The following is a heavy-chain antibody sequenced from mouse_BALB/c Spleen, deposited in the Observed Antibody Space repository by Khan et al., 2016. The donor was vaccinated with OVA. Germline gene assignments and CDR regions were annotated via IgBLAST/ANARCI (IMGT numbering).Heavy chain of an antibody. V-gene: IGHV5-6-5*01. CDR1: GFTFSSYV. J-gene: IGHJ2*01. CDR2: ISSGGNT. CDR3: TGGPYFYGFTYFDY. D-gene: IGHD1-1*01. Sequence: EVELVESGGGLVKPGESLKLSCAASGFTFSSYVMSWVRQTPEKRLEWVASISSGGNTYYPDSVKGRFTISRDDGRNILYLQISSLRSEDTAMYYCTGGPYFYGFTYFDYWGQGTTLTVSS.